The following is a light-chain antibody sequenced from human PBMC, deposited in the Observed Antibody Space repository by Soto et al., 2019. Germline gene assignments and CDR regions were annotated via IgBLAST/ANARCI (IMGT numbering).Light chain of an antibody. CDR1: QGISSY. J-gene: IGKJ1*01. V-gene: IGKV1-9*01. CDR3: QQLNSYPRT. Sequence: IQLTQSPSSLSASVGDRVTITCRASQGISSYLAWYQQRPGKAPKLLIYAASTLQSGVPSRFSGSGSGTDFTLTISSLQPEDFDTYFCQQLNSYPRTFGQGTKVEIK. CDR2: AAS.